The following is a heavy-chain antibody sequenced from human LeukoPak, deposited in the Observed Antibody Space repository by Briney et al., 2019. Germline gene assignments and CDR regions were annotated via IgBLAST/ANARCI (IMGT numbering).Heavy chain of an antibody. J-gene: IGHJ3*02. V-gene: IGHV3-23*01. Sequence: GGSLKLSCAASGFTFSNYPMSWARRAPGKGLEWAQGISGSGGSTYYADSVKGRFTISRDNSKNTLYLQMNSLRAEDTAVYYCAKGSSSYYFAFDIWGQGTMVTVSS. D-gene: IGHD6-13*01. CDR1: GFTFSNYP. CDR3: AKGSSSYYFAFDI. CDR2: ISGSGGST.